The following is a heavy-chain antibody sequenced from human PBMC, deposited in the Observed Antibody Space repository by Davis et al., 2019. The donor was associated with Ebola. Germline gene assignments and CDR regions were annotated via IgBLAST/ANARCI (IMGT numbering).Heavy chain of an antibody. V-gene: IGHV3-7*03. Sequence: GESLKISCAASGFTFSSYWMSWVRQAPGKGLEWVALINQDGSEKYYVDSVKGRFTISRDNAKNSLYLQMDSLRAEDTAVYYCARDLTTAGARYYFDYWGQGILVTVSS. CDR1: GFTFSSYW. J-gene: IGHJ4*02. CDR3: ARDLTTAGARYYFDY. CDR2: INQDGSEK. D-gene: IGHD4-17*01.